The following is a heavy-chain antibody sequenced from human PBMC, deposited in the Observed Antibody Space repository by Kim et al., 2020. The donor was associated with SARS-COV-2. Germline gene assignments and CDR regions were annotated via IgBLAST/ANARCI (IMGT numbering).Heavy chain of an antibody. V-gene: IGHV1-18*04. D-gene: IGHD1-26*01. J-gene: IGHJ4*02. Sequence: ASVKVSCKASGYTFTSYGISWVRQAPGQGLEWMGWISAYNGNTNYAQKLQGRVTMTTDTSTSTAYMELRSLRSDDTAVYYCAAGEVGATLVGLADYWGQGTLVTVSS. CDR2: ISAYNGNT. CDR3: AAGEVGATLVGLADY. CDR1: GYTFTSYG.